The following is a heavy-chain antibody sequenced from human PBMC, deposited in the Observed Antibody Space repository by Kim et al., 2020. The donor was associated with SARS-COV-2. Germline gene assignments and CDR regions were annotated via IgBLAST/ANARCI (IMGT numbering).Heavy chain of an antibody. CDR3: ARDGRGYSSSWYVQ. Sequence: SVKVSCKASGGTFSSYAISWVRQAPGQGLEWMGGIIPIFGTANYAQKFQGRVTITADESTSTAYMELSSLRSEDTAVYYCARDGRGYSSSWYVQWGQGTLVTVSS. V-gene: IGHV1-69*13. D-gene: IGHD6-13*01. CDR1: GGTFSSYA. J-gene: IGHJ4*02. CDR2: IIPIFGTA.